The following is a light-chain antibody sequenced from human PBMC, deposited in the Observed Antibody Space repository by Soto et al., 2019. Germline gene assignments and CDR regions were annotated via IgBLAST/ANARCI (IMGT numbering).Light chain of an antibody. CDR2: DAS. Sequence: QLAPSPSTVSASVGDSVTITCRASQSISSWLAWYQQKPGKAPKFLIYDASNLESGVPSRFSGSGSGTEFTLTISSLQPDDFATYYCQQYNSSTWTFGQGTKVDIK. J-gene: IGKJ1*01. V-gene: IGKV1-5*01. CDR1: QSISSW. CDR3: QQYNSSTWT.